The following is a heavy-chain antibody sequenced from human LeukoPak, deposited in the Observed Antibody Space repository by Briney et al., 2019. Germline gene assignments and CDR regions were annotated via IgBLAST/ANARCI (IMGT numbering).Heavy chain of an antibody. CDR3: AREMGAREFDP. CDR2: ISSSSYI. V-gene: IGHV3-21*01. D-gene: IGHD3-16*01. CDR1: GFTFSSYS. Sequence: PGGSLRLSCAASGFTFSSYSMNWVRQAPGKGLEWVSSISSSSYIYYADSVKGRFTISRDNAKNSLYLQMNSLRAEDTAVYYCAREMGAREFDPWGQGTLVTVSS. J-gene: IGHJ5*02.